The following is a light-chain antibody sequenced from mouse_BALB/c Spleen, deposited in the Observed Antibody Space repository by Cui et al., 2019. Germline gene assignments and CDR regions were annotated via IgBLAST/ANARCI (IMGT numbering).Light chain of an antibody. V-gene: IGKV6-32*01. CDR2: YAS. Sequence: RIVVTQTPKFLLVSAGDRVTHTCKASQKVINDYAWYQQKPGQSPKRLIYYASYRYTGVPDRFTGSGYGTDFSFTIITVQAEDLAVYFCQQQYSSPWTFGGGTKLEIK. CDR3: QQQYSSPWT. J-gene: IGKJ1*01. CDR1: QKVIND.